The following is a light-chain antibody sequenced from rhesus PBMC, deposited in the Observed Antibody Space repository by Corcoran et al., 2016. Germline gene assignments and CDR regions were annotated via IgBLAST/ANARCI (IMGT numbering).Light chain of an antibody. CDR2: DAS. V-gene: IGKV3-35*01. Sequence: PGEGATLSCRASQSVNGRLAWYQQKPGQTPRLLVYDASTRSTGIPDRFSGRGYGTDFFLTVSSLEPEDVGVYYCQQYSNWPWTFGQGTKVDIK. CDR3: QQYSNWPWT. J-gene: IGKJ1*01. CDR1: QSVNGR.